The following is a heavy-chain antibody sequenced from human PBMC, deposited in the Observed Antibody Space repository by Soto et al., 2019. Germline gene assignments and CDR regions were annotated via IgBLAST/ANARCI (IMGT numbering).Heavy chain of an antibody. CDR3: ARPNRHYYYYGMDV. V-gene: IGHV3-30-3*01. J-gene: IGHJ6*02. CDR2: ISYDGSNK. CDR1: GFTFSSYA. Sequence: QVQLVESGGGVVQPGRSLRLSCAASGFTFSSYAMHWVRQAPGKGLEWVAVISYDGSNKYYADSVKGRFTISRDNSKNTRYLQMNSLRAEDTALDYCARPNRHYYYYGMDVWGQGTTVTVSS. D-gene: IGHD7-27*01.